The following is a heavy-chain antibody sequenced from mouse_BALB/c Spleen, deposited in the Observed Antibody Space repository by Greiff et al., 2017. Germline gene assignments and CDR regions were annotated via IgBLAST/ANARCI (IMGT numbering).Heavy chain of an antibody. CDR1: GFTFSSYA. V-gene: IGHV5-6-5*01. J-gene: IGHJ2*01. Sequence: EVQVVESGGGLVKPGGSLKLSCAASGFTFSSYAMSWVRQTPEKRLEWVASISSGGSTYYPDSVKGRFTISRDNARNILYLQMSSLRSEDTAMYYCARRNFFDYWGQGTTLTVSS. CDR3: ARRNFFDY. CDR2: ISSGGST.